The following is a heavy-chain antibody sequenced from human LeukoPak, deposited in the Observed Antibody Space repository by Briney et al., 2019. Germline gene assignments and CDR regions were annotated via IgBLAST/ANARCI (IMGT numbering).Heavy chain of an antibody. CDR1: GGPINGSDW. D-gene: IGHD6-13*01. V-gene: IGHV4-4*02. CDR2: VSHSGTV. J-gene: IGHJ4*02. Sequence: PSGTLSLTCTVSGGPINGSDWWNWVRQPPGKGLEWIGEVSHSGTVNYNPSLKSRVAISVDESKNQISLKLTSVTAADTAVYYCARDSASSSSWHFDYWGQGTLVTVSS. CDR3: ARDSASSSSWHFDY.